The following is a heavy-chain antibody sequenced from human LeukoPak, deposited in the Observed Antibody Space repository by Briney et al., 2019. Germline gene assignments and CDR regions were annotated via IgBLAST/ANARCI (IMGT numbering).Heavy chain of an antibody. CDR2: ISYDGSNK. CDR1: GFTFSSYA. CDR3: AREGRGGYDPAKNQDAFDI. V-gene: IGHV3-30-3*01. D-gene: IGHD1-14*01. J-gene: IGHJ3*02. Sequence: PGGSLRLSCAASGFTFSSYAMHWVRQAPGKGLEWVAVISYDGSNKYYADSVKGRFTISRDNSKNTLYLQMNSLRAEDTAVYYCAREGRGGYDPAKNQDAFDIWGQGTMVTVSS.